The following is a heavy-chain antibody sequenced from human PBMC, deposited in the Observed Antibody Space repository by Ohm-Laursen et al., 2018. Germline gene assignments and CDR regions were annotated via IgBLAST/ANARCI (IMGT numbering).Heavy chain of an antibody. J-gene: IGHJ4*02. CDR1: GYTFNHYG. CDR3: ARDWGLYGERTMVRADH. V-gene: IGHV1-18*01. Sequence: ASVKVSCKTSGYTFNHYGISWVRQAPGQGLEWMGWISTYDGKTQFGQEFQGRVTMNTDMSTSTAYMELSSLRSDDTAVYYCARDWGLYGERTMVRADHWGQGTLVTVSS. CDR2: ISTYDGKT. D-gene: IGHD3-10*01.